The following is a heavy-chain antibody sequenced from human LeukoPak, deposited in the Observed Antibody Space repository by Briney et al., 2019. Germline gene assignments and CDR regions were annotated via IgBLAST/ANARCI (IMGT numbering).Heavy chain of an antibody. V-gene: IGHV4-34*01. J-gene: IGHJ6*03. Sequence: SETLSLTCAVYGGSFSGYYWSWIRQPPGKGLEWIGEINHSGSTNYNPSLKSRVTISVDTSKNQFSLKLSSVTAADTAVYYCARVHTIFGVVINYYYYYMDVWGKGTTVTVS. CDR2: INHSGST. CDR1: GGSFSGYY. CDR3: ARVHTIFGVVINYYYYYMDV. D-gene: IGHD3-3*01.